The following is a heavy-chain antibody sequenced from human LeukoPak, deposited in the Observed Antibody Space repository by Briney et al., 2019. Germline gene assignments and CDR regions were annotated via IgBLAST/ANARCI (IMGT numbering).Heavy chain of an antibody. Sequence: SETLSLTCTVSGGSISSNTYYWGWIRQPPGKGLEWIGSIYSSGSTYYSPSLKSRVTISVDTSKNQFSLKLSSVTAADTAVYYCARLRRSRLAEFDYWGQGTLVAVSS. CDR2: IYSSGST. CDR3: ARLRRSRLAEFDY. CDR1: GGSISSNTYY. J-gene: IGHJ4*02. V-gene: IGHV4-39*01. D-gene: IGHD3-3*02.